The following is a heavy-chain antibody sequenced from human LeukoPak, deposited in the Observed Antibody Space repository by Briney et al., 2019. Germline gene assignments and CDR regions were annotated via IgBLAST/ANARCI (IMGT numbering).Heavy chain of an antibody. Sequence: ASVKVSCKASGYTFTGYYMHWVRQAPGQGLEWMGRINPNSGGTNYAQKFQGRVTMTRDTSISTAHMELSRLRSDDTAVYYCARDQQGLRFLEWLPSFNWFAPWGQGTLVTVSS. CDR2: INPNSGGT. J-gene: IGHJ5*02. CDR1: GYTFTGYY. V-gene: IGHV1-2*06. D-gene: IGHD3-3*01. CDR3: ARDQQGLRFLEWLPSFNWFAP.